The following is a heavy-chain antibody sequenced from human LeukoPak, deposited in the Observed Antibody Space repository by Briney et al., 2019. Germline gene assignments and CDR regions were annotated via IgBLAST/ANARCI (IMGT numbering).Heavy chain of an antibody. CDR3: ARFSTRFGSGCSDASCYVHY. D-gene: IGHD2-2*01. J-gene: IGHJ4*02. Sequence: SETLSLTCTVSGGSVSSGAYYWSWIRLPPGKGLELVGHIFSTGATHYNPSLRGRVTLSIDTSKNQFSLTLTSVNVEDTAVYYCARFSTRFGSGCSDASCYVHYWGQGTQVTVSP. CDR2: IFSTGAT. CDR1: GGSVSSGAYY. V-gene: IGHV4-61*08.